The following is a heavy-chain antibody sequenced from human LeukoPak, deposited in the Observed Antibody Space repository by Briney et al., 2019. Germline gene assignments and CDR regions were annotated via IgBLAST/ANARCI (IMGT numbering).Heavy chain of an antibody. V-gene: IGHV3-20*04. CDR3: ARSYSSGTAYYYYYYMDV. Sequence: GGSLRLSCAASGFTFDDYGMSWVRQAPGKGLEWVSGINWNGGSTGYADSVKGRFTISRDNAKNSLYLQMNSLRAEDTALYYCARSYSSGTAYYYYYYMDVWGKGTTVTVSS. CDR2: INWNGGST. CDR1: GFTFDDYG. J-gene: IGHJ6*03. D-gene: IGHD2-21*01.